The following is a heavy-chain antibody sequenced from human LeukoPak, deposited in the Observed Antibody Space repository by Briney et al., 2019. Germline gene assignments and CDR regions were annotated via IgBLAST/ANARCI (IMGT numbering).Heavy chain of an antibody. CDR3: ARQGYCSSTSCYLNWFDP. Sequence: SETLSLTCTVSGGSISSSSYYWGWIRQPPGKGLEWIGSIYYSGSTYYNPSLKSRVTISVDTSKNQFSLKLSSVTAADTAVYYCARQGYCSSTSCYLNWFDPWGQGTLVTVSS. CDR2: IYYSGST. D-gene: IGHD2-2*01. CDR1: GGSISSSSYY. J-gene: IGHJ5*02. V-gene: IGHV4-39*01.